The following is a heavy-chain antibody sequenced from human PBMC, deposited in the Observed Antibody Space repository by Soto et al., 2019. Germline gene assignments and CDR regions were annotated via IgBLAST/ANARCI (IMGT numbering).Heavy chain of an antibody. CDR2: IYYSGST. CDR3: ARSVFP. Sequence: SETLSLTCTVSGGSISSSSYYWGWIRQPPGKGLEWTGSIYYSGSTYYNPSLKSRVTISVNTSKNQFSLKLSSVTAADTAVYYCARSVFPWGQGTLVTV. J-gene: IGHJ5*02. CDR1: GGSISSSSYY. V-gene: IGHV4-39*07.